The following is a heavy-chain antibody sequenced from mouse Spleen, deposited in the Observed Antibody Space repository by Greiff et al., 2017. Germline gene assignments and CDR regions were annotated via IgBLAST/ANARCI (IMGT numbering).Heavy chain of an antibody. CDR2: IDPETGGT. V-gene: IGHV1-15*01. J-gene: IGHJ2*01. CDR1: GYTFTDYE. D-gene: IGHD2-2*01. CDR3: AIYGYYFDY. Sequence: QVQLKESGAELVRPGASVTLSCKASGYTFTDYEMHWVKQTPVHGLEWIGAIDPETGGTAYNQKFKGKATLTVDKSSSTAYMQLSSLTSEDSAVYYCAIYGYYFDYWGQGTTLTVSS.